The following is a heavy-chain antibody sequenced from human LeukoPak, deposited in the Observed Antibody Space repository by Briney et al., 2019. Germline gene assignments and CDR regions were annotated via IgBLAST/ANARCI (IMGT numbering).Heavy chain of an antibody. CDR1: GGSISSYY. CDR2: IYYSGST. CDR3: ARAGYSSSWYFDY. J-gene: IGHJ4*02. D-gene: IGHD6-13*01. Sequence: PSETLPLTCTVSGGSISSYYWSWIRQPPGKGLEWIGYIYYSGSTNYNPSLKSRVTISVDTSKNQFSLKLSSVTAADTAVYYCARAGYSSSWYFDYWGQGTLVTVSS. V-gene: IGHV4-59*08.